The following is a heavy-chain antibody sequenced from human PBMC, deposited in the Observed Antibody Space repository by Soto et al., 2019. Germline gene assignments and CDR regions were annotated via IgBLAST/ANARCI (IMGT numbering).Heavy chain of an antibody. Sequence: QVQLQESGPGLVKPSETLSLTCTVSGGSISSYYWSWIRQPAGKGLEWIGRIYTSGSTNYNPSLKSRVTMSVDTSKNQFSLKLSSVTAADTAVYYCARGPSAVAGIGYYYYGMDVWGQGTTVTVSS. CDR3: ARGPSAVAGIGYYYYGMDV. J-gene: IGHJ6*02. CDR1: GGSISSYY. CDR2: IYTSGST. D-gene: IGHD6-19*01. V-gene: IGHV4-4*07.